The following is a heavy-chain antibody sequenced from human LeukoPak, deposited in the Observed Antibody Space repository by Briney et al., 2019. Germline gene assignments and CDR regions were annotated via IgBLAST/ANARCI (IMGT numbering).Heavy chain of an antibody. D-gene: IGHD3-16*01. Sequence: TGGSLRHSCAAPGFTFSSYWMHWVRQAPGKGLVWVSRINSDGSSTSYADSVKGRFTISRDNAKNTLYLQMNSLRAEDTAVYYCARAHYDYVWGSSFDYYYYGMDVWGQGTTVTVSS. CDR3: ARAHYDYVWGSSFDYYYYGMDV. CDR2: INSDGSST. V-gene: IGHV3-74*01. CDR1: GFTFSSYW. J-gene: IGHJ6*02.